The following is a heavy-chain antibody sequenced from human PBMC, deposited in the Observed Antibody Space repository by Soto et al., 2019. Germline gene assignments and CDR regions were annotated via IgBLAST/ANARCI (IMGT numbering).Heavy chain of an antibody. J-gene: IGHJ3*02. CDR2: TPLTGTT. CDR1: GISVNSNF. V-gene: IGHV3-53*01. D-gene: IGHD2-21*02. CDR3: RAWLLAESYDI. Sequence: GGSLRLSCAASGISVNSNFMNWARKAPGKGLEWVSFTPLTGTTFCADSVKGRLTVSRDDFNNAVYLQMNSLTVDDTAVYYCRAWLLAESYDIWGPGTVVTVSS.